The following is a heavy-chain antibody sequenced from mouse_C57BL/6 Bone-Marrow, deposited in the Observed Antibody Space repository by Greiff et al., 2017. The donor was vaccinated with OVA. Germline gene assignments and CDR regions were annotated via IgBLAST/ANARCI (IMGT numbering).Heavy chain of an antibody. Sequence: EVHLVESGGDLVKPGGSLKLSCAASGFTFSSYGMSWVRQTPDKRLEWVATISSGGSYTYYPDSVKGRFTISRDNAKNTLYLQMSSLKSEDTAMYYCARRDTTVVAGCDYWGQGTTLTVSS. V-gene: IGHV5-6*01. CDR2: ISSGGSYT. D-gene: IGHD1-1*01. CDR1: GFTFSSYG. CDR3: ARRDTTVVAGCDY. J-gene: IGHJ2*01.